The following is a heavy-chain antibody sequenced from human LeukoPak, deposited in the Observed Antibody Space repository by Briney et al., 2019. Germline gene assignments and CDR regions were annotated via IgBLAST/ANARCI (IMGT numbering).Heavy chain of an antibody. Sequence: ASVKVSCKASGYTFTGYYMHWVRQAPGQRLEWMGWINPNSGGTNYAQKFQGWVTMTRDTSISTAYMELSRLRSDDTAVYYCARMGYCSGGSCYSHYYYGMDVWGQGTTVTVSS. CDR3: ARMGYCSGGSCYSHYYYGMDV. CDR1: GYTFTGYY. J-gene: IGHJ6*02. D-gene: IGHD2-15*01. V-gene: IGHV1-2*04. CDR2: INPNSGGT.